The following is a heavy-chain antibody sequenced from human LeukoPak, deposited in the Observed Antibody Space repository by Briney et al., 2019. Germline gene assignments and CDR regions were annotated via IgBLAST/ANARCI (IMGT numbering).Heavy chain of an antibody. V-gene: IGHV4-34*01. CDR3: ARLGVPDSSGYSNWFDP. CDR2: INHSGST. Sequence: SETLSLTCAVYGGSFSGYYWSWIRQPLGKGLEWIGEINHSGSTNYNPSLKSRVTISVDTSKNQFSLKLSSVTAADTAVYYCARLGVPDSSGYSNWFDPWGQGTLVTVSS. CDR1: GGSFSGYY. D-gene: IGHD3-22*01. J-gene: IGHJ5*02.